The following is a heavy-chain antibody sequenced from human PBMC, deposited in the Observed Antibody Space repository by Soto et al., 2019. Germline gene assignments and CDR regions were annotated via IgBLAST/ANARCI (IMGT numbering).Heavy chain of an antibody. J-gene: IGHJ5*02. Sequence: SETLSLTCTVSGGSISSGGYYWSWIRQHPGKGLEWIGEIYYSGSTNYNPSLKSRVTISVDTSKNQFSLKLSSVTAADTAVYYCARSRKFTYYYGSGSYSGWWFDPWGQGTLVTVSS. CDR3: ARSRKFTYYYGSGSYSGWWFDP. CDR2: IYYSGST. CDR1: GGSISSGGYY. V-gene: IGHV4-31*03. D-gene: IGHD3-10*01.